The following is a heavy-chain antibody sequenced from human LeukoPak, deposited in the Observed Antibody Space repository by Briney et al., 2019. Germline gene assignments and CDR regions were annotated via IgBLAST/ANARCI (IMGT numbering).Heavy chain of an antibody. Sequence: ASVKVSCKASGYTFTGYYMHWVRQAPGQGLEWMVWINPNSGGTNYAQKFQGRVTMTRDTSISTAYMELSRLRSDDTAVYYCARADSVAAPYYYYYMDVWGKGTTVTVSS. CDR2: INPNSGGT. V-gene: IGHV1-2*02. J-gene: IGHJ6*03. D-gene: IGHD6-13*01. CDR1: GYTFTGYY. CDR3: ARADSVAAPYYYYYMDV.